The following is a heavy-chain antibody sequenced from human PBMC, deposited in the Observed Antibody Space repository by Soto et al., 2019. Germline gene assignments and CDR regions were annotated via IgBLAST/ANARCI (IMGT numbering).Heavy chain of an antibody. V-gene: IGHV1-69*04. CDR1: GGTFSSYT. Sequence: GASVKVSSKASGGTFSSYTISWVRQAPGQGLEWMRRIIPILGIANYAQKFQGRVTITADKSTSTAYMELSSLRSEDTAVYYCARDRGCSSTSCYTGWDYYYYGMDVWGQGTTVTVSS. D-gene: IGHD2-2*02. CDR3: ARDRGCSSTSCYTGWDYYYYGMDV. CDR2: IIPILGIA. J-gene: IGHJ6*02.